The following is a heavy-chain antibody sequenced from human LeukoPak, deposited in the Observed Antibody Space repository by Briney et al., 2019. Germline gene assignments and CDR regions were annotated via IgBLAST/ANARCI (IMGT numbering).Heavy chain of an antibody. CDR1: GLTFSTFA. J-gene: IGHJ4*02. CDR3: AARSLASSWFLDF. V-gene: IGHV3-23*01. CDR2: ITFSGGTT. Sequence: GGSLRLSCVASGLTFSTFAMGWVCQAPGKGLEWVSSITFSGGTTYYADSAKGRFTISRDNSKNTLFLQMNSLRAEDTAVYFCAARSLASSWFLDFWGQGTLVTVSS. D-gene: IGHD6-13*01.